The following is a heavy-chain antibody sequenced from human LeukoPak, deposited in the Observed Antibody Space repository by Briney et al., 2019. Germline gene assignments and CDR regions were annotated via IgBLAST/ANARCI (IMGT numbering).Heavy chain of an antibody. Sequence: GGSLRLSCAASGFTFTDYYMSWIRQAPGKGLEWVSYITNSGTTIYYADSVKGRFTISRDNAKNSLYLQMNSLRAEDTAVYYCARASYGSGSYFDYWGQGTLVTVSS. D-gene: IGHD3-10*01. J-gene: IGHJ4*02. CDR2: ITNSGTTI. V-gene: IGHV3-11*01. CDR3: ARASYGSGSYFDY. CDR1: GFTFTDYY.